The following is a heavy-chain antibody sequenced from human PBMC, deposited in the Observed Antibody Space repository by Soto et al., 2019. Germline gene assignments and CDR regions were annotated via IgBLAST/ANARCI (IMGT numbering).Heavy chain of an antibody. D-gene: IGHD2-2*01. CDR1: GYTLTELS. Sequence: ASVKVSCKVSGYTLTELSMHWVRQAPGKGLEWMGGFDPEDGETIYAQKFQGRVTMTEDTSTDAAYMELSSLRSEDTAVYYCATFEMYQLLSHGNWFDPWGQGTLVTVSS. CDR2: FDPEDGET. CDR3: ATFEMYQLLSHGNWFDP. V-gene: IGHV1-24*01. J-gene: IGHJ5*02.